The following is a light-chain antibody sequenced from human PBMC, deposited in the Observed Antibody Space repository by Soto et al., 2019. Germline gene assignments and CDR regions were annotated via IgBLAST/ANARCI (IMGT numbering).Light chain of an antibody. J-gene: IGLJ3*02. V-gene: IGLV1-40*01. CDR3: QSYDSSLSGSWV. Sequence: QLVLTQPPSVSGAPGQWVTIPCTGSSSNIGAGYDVHWYQLLPGTAPKLLIFANSNRPSGVPDRFSGSKSGSSASLAITGLQAEDEADYFCQSYDSSLSGSWVFGGGTKLTVL. CDR1: SSNIGAGYD. CDR2: ANS.